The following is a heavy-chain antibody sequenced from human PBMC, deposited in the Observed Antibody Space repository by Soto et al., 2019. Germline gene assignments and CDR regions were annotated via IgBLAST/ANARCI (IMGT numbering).Heavy chain of an antibody. CDR3: ARQTPYYDFWSGYYSADYYYYMDV. CDR1: GYTFTSYG. J-gene: IGHJ6*03. CDR2: ISAYNGNT. Sequence: QVQLVQSGAEVKKPGASVKVSCKASGYTFTSYGISWVRQAPGQGLEWMGWISAYNGNTNYAQKLQGRVTMTTDTSTSTAYMELRSLRSDDTAVYYCARQTPYYDFWSGYYSADYYYYMDVWGKGTTVTVSS. D-gene: IGHD3-3*01. V-gene: IGHV1-18*01.